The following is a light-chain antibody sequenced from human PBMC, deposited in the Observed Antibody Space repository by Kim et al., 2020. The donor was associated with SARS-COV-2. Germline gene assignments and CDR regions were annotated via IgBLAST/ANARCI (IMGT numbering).Light chain of an antibody. J-gene: IGKJ2*01. CDR3: QQRINWPRT. Sequence: EIVLTQSPATLSLSPGERATLSCRASQSLDSYLAWYQQKPGQAPRLLIYDTSNRATGIPARLSGSGSGTDFTLTISSLEPEDFAVYYCQQRINWPRTFGQGTKLEI. CDR2: DTS. CDR1: QSLDSY. V-gene: IGKV3-11*01.